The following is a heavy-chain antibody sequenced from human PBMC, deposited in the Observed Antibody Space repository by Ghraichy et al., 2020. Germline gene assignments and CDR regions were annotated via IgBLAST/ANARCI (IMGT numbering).Heavy chain of an antibody. CDR1: GGSFSGYY. CDR3: ARGVGYSYGYPYLRY. Sequence: SETLSLTCAVYGGSFSGYYWSWIRQPPGKGLEWIGEINHSGSTNYNPSLKSRVTISVDTSKNQFSLKLSSVTAADTAVYYCARGVGYSYGYPYLRYWGQGTLVTVSS. J-gene: IGHJ4*02. V-gene: IGHV4-34*01. CDR2: INHSGST. D-gene: IGHD5-18*01.